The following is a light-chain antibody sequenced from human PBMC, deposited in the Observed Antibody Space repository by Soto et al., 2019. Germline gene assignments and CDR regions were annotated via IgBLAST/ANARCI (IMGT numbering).Light chain of an antibody. V-gene: IGKV1-9*01. J-gene: IGKJ1*01. CDR2: GAS. CDR3: HQYNNWPPWT. Sequence: TQLTQSPSSLSASVGDRVTITCRASQGISSYLAWYQQKPGKAPKVLIYGASTLQSGVPARFSGSGSGTDFTLTISSLQPEDFAVYYCHQYNNWPPWTFGPGTKVEIK. CDR1: QGISSY.